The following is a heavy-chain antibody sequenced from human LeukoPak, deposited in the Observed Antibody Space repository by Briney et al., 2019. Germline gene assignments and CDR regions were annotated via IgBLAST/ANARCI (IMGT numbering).Heavy chain of an antibody. CDR1: GASISSSY. V-gene: IGHV4-59*01. Sequence: SETLSLTCTVSGASISSSYWSWIRQPPGKGLEWIGYIHYSGSSNYNPSLESRVTMSVDTSKNQFSLNLNSVTAADTAMYYCARHVKMATFDYWGQGTLVTVSS. J-gene: IGHJ4*02. CDR3: ARHVKMATFDY. D-gene: IGHD5-24*01. CDR2: IHYSGSS.